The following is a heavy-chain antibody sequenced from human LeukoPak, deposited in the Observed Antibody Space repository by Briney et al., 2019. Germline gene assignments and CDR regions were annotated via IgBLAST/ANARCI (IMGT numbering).Heavy chain of an antibody. CDR3: TRAPSYYDSSGYYYVGY. V-gene: IGHV3-49*03. CDR2: IRSKAYGGTT. J-gene: IGHJ4*02. CDR1: GFTFGDYA. Sequence: QPGRSLRLSCTASGFTFGDYAMSWFRQAPGKGLEWVGFIRSKAYGGTTEYAASVKGRFTISRDDSKSIAYLQMNSLKTEDTAVYYCTRAPSYYDSSGYYYVGYWGQGTLATVSS. D-gene: IGHD3-22*01.